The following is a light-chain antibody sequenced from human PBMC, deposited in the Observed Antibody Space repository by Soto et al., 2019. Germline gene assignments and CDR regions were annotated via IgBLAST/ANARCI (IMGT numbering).Light chain of an antibody. Sequence: EIMLTQSPATLSSFPGDRVTLSCRASQYINTRLAWYQHRPGQAPRLLIYGASSRATGIPDRFSGSGSGTDFTLTISSLEPEDSAIYYCQQRNIWPPVTFGQGTRLEIK. V-gene: IGKV3-11*01. CDR1: QYINTR. CDR2: GAS. CDR3: QQRNIWPPVT. J-gene: IGKJ5*01.